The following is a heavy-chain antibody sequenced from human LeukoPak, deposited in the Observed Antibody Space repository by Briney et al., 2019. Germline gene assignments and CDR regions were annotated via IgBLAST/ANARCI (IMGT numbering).Heavy chain of an antibody. Sequence: GGSLRLSCAASGFTFSSYEMNWVRQAPGKGLEWVSYISSSGSTIYYADSVKGRFTISRDNATNSLYLQMNSLRAEDTDVYYCARDAQGYYDSSGYSRGFAFDIWGQRTMVTASS. D-gene: IGHD3-22*01. CDR1: GFTFSSYE. J-gene: IGHJ3*02. V-gene: IGHV3-48*03. CDR2: ISSSGSTI. CDR3: ARDAQGYYDSSGYSRGFAFDI.